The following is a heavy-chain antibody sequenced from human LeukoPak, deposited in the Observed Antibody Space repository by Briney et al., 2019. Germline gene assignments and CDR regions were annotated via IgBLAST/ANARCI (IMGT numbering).Heavy chain of an antibody. CDR1: GFTFSPHY. J-gene: IGHJ4*02. CDR2: IRNKADGYTT. Sequence: GGSLRLSCAASGFTFSPHYMDWVRQSPGQGLEWVGLIRNKADGYTTIYAASVKGRFTISRDDSKNSVYLQMDSLKTEDTAVYYCGDLWRTGTDHWGQGTLVTVSS. CDR3: GDLWRTGTDH. V-gene: IGHV3-72*01. D-gene: IGHD3-3*01.